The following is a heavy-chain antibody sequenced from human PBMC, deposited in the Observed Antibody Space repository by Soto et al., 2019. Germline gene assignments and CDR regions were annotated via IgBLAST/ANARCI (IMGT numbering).Heavy chain of an antibody. Sequence: EVQLVESGGGLVQPGGSLRLSCVDSGFTFSWYWMSWVRQAPGKGLEWVANIKQDASEKNYADSLKGRFTISRDNAKNSLYLQMSRLRAEDTAVYYCARVVGATNTLHNWGQGTLVTVSS. J-gene: IGHJ4*02. D-gene: IGHD1-26*01. V-gene: IGHV3-7*01. CDR1: GFTFSWYW. CDR3: ARVVGATNTLHN. CDR2: IKQDASEK.